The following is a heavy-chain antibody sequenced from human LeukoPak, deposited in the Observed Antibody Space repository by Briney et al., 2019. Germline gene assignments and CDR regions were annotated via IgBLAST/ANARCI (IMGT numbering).Heavy chain of an antibody. CDR3: ARGRSNYYGMDV. V-gene: IGHV4-59*13. Sequence: RSSETLSLTSSASDGSIKSFCWNWIRRPREKGLEWLGYIYYNGNTNYSPSLKSRATMSVDTSKNLFSLKVSSVTAADTAVYYCARGRSNYYGMDVWGQGTTVTVSS. CDR2: IYYNGNT. D-gene: IGHD1-26*01. CDR1: DGSIKSFC. J-gene: IGHJ6*02.